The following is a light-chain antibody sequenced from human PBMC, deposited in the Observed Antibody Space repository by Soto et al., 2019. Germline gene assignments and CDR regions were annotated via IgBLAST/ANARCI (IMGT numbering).Light chain of an antibody. CDR2: AAS. CDR3: QQYGTSPFT. J-gene: IGKJ3*01. V-gene: IGKV3-20*01. CDR1: QSVSSSY. Sequence: EIVLTQSPGTLSLSPGERATLSCSASQSVSSSYLAWHQQKPGQAPRLLISAASSRATGIPDRFSGSGSGTDFTLTISRLEPEDFAVYYCQQYGTSPFTFGPGTKVDI.